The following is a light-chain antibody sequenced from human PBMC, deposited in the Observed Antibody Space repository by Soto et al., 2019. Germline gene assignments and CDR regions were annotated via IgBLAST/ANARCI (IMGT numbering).Light chain of an antibody. V-gene: IGLV3-1*01. Sequence: SYELTQPPSVSVPPGQSVSITCTGDKLGDKYACWYQQKPGQSPVLVIYQNSKRPSGLPERFSGSNSGNTATLTISGTQAMDEADYYCQAWDSSTVVFGGGTKVTVL. J-gene: IGLJ2*01. CDR2: QNS. CDR3: QAWDSSTVV. CDR1: KLGDKY.